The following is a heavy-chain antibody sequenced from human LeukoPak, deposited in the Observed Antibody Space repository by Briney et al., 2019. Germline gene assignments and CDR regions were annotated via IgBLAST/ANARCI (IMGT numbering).Heavy chain of an antibody. V-gene: IGHV6-1*01. CDR1: GDSVSSNSVT. D-gene: IGHD2-2*01. Sequence: SQTLSLTCALSGDSVSSNSVTWHWIRQSPSRGLEWLGRTYYRSTWYNDYAVSVRGQITVNPDTSKNQFSLHLNSVTPEDTAVYYCARRLTQYDCFDPWGQGILVTVSS. CDR2: TYYRSTWYN. J-gene: IGHJ5*02. CDR3: ARRLTQYDCFDP.